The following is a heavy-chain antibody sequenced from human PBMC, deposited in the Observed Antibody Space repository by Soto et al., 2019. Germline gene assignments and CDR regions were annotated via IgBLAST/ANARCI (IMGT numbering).Heavy chain of an antibody. J-gene: IGHJ5*02. CDR2: IYVTGAV. D-gene: IGHD2-21*01. CDR1: GAALNSGNYY. Sequence: TLSLTCRVSGAALNSGNYYGSWIRQVPGKGLEWIGHIYVTGAVDYNPSLRDRITISQDTSERQFSLNLRLVTAADTAVYYCARLRIATNNYKWFDPWGQDTLVTVSS. V-gene: IGHV4-31*03. CDR3: ARLRIATNNYKWFDP.